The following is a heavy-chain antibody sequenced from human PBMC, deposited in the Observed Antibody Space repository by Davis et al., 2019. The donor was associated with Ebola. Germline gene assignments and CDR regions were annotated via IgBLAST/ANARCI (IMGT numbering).Heavy chain of an antibody. J-gene: IGHJ4*02. Sequence: PGGSLRLSCAASGFSFNSYWMTWVRQAPGKGLQWVATIDEDGNEKHYMDSVQGRFTISRDNAQNSLFLQMNSLRDEDTAVFYCARHIGIVGITTFNYWGQGALVTVSS. CDR2: IDEDGNEK. V-gene: IGHV3-7*01. CDR3: ARHIGIVGITTFNY. D-gene: IGHD3-3*01. CDR1: GFSFNSYW.